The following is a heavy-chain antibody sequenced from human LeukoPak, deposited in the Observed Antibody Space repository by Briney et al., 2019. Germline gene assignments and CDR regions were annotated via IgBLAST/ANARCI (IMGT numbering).Heavy chain of an antibody. D-gene: IGHD3-22*01. CDR2: ISDIGGRT. CDR1: GFNFRIYA. CDR3: ARLQDYYDNSDYNY. Sequence: GGSLRLSCAASGFNFRIYAMSWVRQAPGKGLEWVSGISDIGGRTYYGDSVKGRFTMSRDNSKNTLILQMDSLTADDTAVYYCARLQDYYDNSDYNYWGQGTLVIVSS. V-gene: IGHV3-23*01. J-gene: IGHJ4*02.